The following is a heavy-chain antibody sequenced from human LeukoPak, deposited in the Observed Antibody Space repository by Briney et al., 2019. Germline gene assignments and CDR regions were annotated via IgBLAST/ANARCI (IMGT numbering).Heavy chain of an antibody. CDR3: ARDNLVTYYYDSSPGNSWFDP. Sequence: GASVKVSCKASGYTFTSYGISWVRQAPGQGLEWMGWISAYNGNTNYAQKLQGRVTMTTDTSTSTAYMELRSLRSDDTAVYYCARDNLVTYYYDSSPGNSWFDPWGQGTLVTVSS. D-gene: IGHD3-22*01. CDR2: ISAYNGNT. J-gene: IGHJ5*02. CDR1: GYTFTSYG. V-gene: IGHV1-18*01.